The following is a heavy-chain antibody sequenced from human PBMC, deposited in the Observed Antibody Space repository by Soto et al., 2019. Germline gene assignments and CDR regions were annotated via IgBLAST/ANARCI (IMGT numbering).Heavy chain of an antibody. V-gene: IGHV4-31*03. CDR2: IYYSGST. CDR1: GGSISSGGYY. CDR3: ARDRPTTVTTTDNYYYGMDV. J-gene: IGHJ6*02. D-gene: IGHD4-17*01. Sequence: SETLSLTCTVSGGSISSGGYYWSWIRQHPGKGLEWIGYIYYSGSTYYNPSLKSRVTISVDTSKNQFSLKLSSVTAADTAVYYCARDRPTTVTTTDNYYYGMDVWGQGTTVTVSS.